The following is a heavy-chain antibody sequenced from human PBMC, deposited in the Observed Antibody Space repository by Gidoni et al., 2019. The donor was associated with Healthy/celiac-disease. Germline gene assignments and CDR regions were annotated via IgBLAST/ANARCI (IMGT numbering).Heavy chain of an antibody. D-gene: IGHD3-10*01. CDR3: ARSGDYYGSGSYYNSKRNSRGRSFDY. J-gene: IGHJ4*02. CDR2: INHSGST. CDR1: GGSFSGYY. Sequence: QVQLQQWGAGLLKPSETLSLTCAVYGGSFSGYYWSWIRQPPGKGLEWIGEINHSGSTNYNPSLKSRVTISVDTSKNQFSLKLSSVTAADTAVYYCARSGDYYGSGSYYNSKRNSRGRSFDYWGQGTLVTVSS. V-gene: IGHV4-34*01.